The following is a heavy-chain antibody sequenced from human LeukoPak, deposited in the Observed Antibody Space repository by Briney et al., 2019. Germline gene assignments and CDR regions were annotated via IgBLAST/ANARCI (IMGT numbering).Heavy chain of an antibody. CDR2: IKQDGSEK. J-gene: IGHJ4*02. Sequence: GGSLRLSCAASGFTFSSCWMSWVRQASGKGLEWVANIKQDGSEKYYVDSVKGRFTISRDNAKNSLYLQMNSLRAEDTAVYYCAREFVVVPAASYFDYWGQGTLVTVSS. CDR1: GFTFSSCW. D-gene: IGHD2-2*01. CDR3: AREFVVVPAASYFDY. V-gene: IGHV3-7*01.